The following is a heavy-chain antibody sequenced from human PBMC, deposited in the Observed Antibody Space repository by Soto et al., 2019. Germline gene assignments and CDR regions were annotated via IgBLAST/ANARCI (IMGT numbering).Heavy chain of an antibody. J-gene: IGHJ4*02. CDR3: ARDSSGYYWYFDY. D-gene: IGHD3-22*01. CDR1: GGSISTGGNY. V-gene: IGHV4-31*03. CDR2: IYYSGST. Sequence: QVQLQESGPGLVKPSQTLSLTCTVSGGSISTGGNYWSWIRQHPGKGLEWIGYIYYSGSTYYKPSLKSRVTISVDTSKNQFSLKLSSVTAAATAVYYCARDSSGYYWYFDYWGQGTLVTVSS.